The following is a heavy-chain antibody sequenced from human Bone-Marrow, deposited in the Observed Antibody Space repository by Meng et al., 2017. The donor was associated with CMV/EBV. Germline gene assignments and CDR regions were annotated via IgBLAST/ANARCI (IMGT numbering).Heavy chain of an antibody. J-gene: IGHJ4*02. Sequence: GESLKISCAASGFTFSSYSMNWVRQAPGKGLEWVSYISSSSSTIYYADSVKGRFTISRDNAKNALYLQMNSLRAEDTAVYYCAREDAHKENSWGPGTLVPGSS. CDR3: AREDAHKENS. CDR2: ISSSSSTI. V-gene: IGHV3-48*04. CDR1: GFTFSSYS.